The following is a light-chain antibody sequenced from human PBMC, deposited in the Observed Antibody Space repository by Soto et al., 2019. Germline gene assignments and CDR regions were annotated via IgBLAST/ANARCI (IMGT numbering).Light chain of an antibody. CDR3: LLSYNAARV. J-gene: IGLJ2*01. Sequence: QAVVTQEPSLTVSPGGTVTLTCGSSTGAVTSNHHPYWFQQKAGQAPRTLIYDTSNEHSWTPARFSGSLLGDKAALTLSGAQPEDVAQYYCLLSYNAARVFGGGTKLTVL. CDR1: TGAVTSNHH. CDR2: DTS. V-gene: IGLV7-46*01.